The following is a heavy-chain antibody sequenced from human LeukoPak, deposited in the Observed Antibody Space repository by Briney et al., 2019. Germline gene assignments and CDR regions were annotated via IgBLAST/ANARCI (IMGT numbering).Heavy chain of an antibody. CDR2: IYYSGST. CDR3: ARSGVPAYMVRGGTGWYFDL. Sequence: SETLSLTCTVSGGSISGYYWSWIRQHPGKGLEWIGYIYYSGSTYYNPSLKSRVTISVDTSKNQFSLKLSSVTAADTAVYYCARSGVPAYMVRGGTGWYFDLWGRGTLVTVSS. V-gene: IGHV4-31*03. D-gene: IGHD3-10*01. CDR1: GGSISGYY. J-gene: IGHJ2*01.